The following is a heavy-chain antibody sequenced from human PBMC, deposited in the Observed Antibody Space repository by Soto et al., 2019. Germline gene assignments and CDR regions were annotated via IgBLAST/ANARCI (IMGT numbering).Heavy chain of an antibody. CDR1: GYTFTGYY. CDR3: ARDPRLAAAYSDYYDGMDF. V-gene: IGHV1-2*04. Sequence: ASVKVSCKASGYTFTGYYMHWVRQAPGQGLEWMGWINPNSGGTNYAQKFQGWVTMTRDTSISTAYMELSRLRSDDTAVYYCARDPRLAAAYSDYYDGMDFWGQGTSDTV. J-gene: IGHJ6*02. D-gene: IGHD6-13*01. CDR2: INPNSGGT.